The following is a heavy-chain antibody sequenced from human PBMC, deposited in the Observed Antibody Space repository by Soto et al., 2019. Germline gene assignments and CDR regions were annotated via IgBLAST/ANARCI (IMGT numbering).Heavy chain of an antibody. J-gene: IGHJ6*02. CDR2: ISAYNGNT. D-gene: IGHD6-6*01. CDR1: GYTFTSYG. V-gene: IGHV1-18*01. CDR3: ARANLYSSSPYYYYYGMDV. Sequence: ASVKVSCKASGYTFTSYGISWVRQAPGQGLEWMGWISAYNGNTNYAQELQGRVTMTTDTSTSTAYMELRSLRSDDTAVYYCARANLYSSSPYYYYYGMDVWGQGTTVTVSS.